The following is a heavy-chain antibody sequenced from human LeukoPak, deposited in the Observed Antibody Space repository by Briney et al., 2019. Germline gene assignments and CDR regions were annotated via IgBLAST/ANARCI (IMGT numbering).Heavy chain of an antibody. CDR1: SSSISGSLNF. V-gene: IGHV4-39*01. J-gene: IGHJ4*02. CDR3: ARQGYNRGIPAPGSVDS. Sequence: SETLSLTCTVSSSSISGSLNFWGWIRQPPGKALEWIASIYYSGSIYSNPSLRSRITISVDTSKNQFSLSLSSLTAADTARYYCARQGYNRGIPAPGSVDSWGQGTLVTVSS. D-gene: IGHD6-13*01. CDR2: IYYSGSI.